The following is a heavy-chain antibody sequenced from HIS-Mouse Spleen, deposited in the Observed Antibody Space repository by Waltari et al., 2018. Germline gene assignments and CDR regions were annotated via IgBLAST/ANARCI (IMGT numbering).Heavy chain of an antibody. J-gene: IGHJ4*02. D-gene: IGHD4-17*01. CDR1: GGSRSSSSYY. V-gene: IGHV4-39*01. CDR2: IYYSGST. CDR3: AYGDYFDY. Sequence: QLQLQESGPGLVTPSETLSLTCTVSGGSRSSSSYYWGWIRQPPGKGLEGIGSIYYSGSTYYNPSLKSRVTISVDTSKNQFSLKLSSVTAADTAVYYCAYGDYFDYWGQGTLVTVSS.